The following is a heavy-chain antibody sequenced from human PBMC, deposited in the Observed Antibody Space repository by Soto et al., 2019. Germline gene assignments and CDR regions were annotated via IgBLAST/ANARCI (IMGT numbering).Heavy chain of an antibody. Sequence: SETLSLTCTVSGGSISSSSYYWGWIRQPPGKGLEWIGSIYYSGSTYYNPSLKSRVTISVDTSKNQFSLKLSSVTAADTAVYYCARRELLWFGYGMDVWGQGTTVTVSS. CDR1: GGSISSSSYY. J-gene: IGHJ6*02. CDR2: IYYSGST. V-gene: IGHV4-39*01. D-gene: IGHD3-10*01. CDR3: ARRELLWFGYGMDV.